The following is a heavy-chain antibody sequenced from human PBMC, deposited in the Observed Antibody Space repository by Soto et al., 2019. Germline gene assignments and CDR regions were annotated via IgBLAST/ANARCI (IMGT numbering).Heavy chain of an antibody. V-gene: IGHV4-59*01. Sequence: TLSLTSTVCGGAISTYYCSWIRQPPGKGLEWIGYIYYSGSTNYNPSLKSRVTISVDTSKNQFSLKLSSVTAADTAVYYCAREGYYDSSGYRDAFDIWGQGTMVTVSS. CDR3: AREGYYDSSGYRDAFDI. CDR1: GGAISTYY. D-gene: IGHD3-22*01. J-gene: IGHJ3*02. CDR2: IYYSGST.